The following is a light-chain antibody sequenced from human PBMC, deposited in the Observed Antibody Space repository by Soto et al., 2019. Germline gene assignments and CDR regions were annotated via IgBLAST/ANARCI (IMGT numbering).Light chain of an antibody. CDR3: QHYVNWPAFT. CDR2: AAS. J-gene: IGKJ3*01. V-gene: IGKV3-15*01. Sequence: EIVMTQSPATLSVSPGERATLSCRSTQSVSSNLAWFQQKLGQAPRLLIYAASTRATGIPARFSGRGSGTEFTLTISSLQSEDFAVYFCQHYVNWPAFTFGPGTKVDIK. CDR1: QSVSSN.